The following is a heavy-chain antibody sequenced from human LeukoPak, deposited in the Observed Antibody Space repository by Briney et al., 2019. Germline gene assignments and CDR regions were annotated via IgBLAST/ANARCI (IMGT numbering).Heavy chain of an antibody. CDR1: GFTFSTYA. J-gene: IGHJ4*02. CDR3: LGYCSGGSCYSGAH. D-gene: IGHD2-15*01. CDR2: ISTTGGNT. V-gene: IGHV3-23*01. Sequence: PGGSLRLSCAASGFTFSTYAMSWVRQAPGKGLEWVSAISTTGGNTYYADSVEGRFTISRDNSKNTQFLQMNSLRGEDTAVYYCLGYCSGGSCYSGAHWGQGTLVTVSS.